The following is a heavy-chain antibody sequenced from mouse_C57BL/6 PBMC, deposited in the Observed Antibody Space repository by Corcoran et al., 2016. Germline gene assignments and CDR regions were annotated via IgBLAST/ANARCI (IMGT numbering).Heavy chain of an antibody. CDR2: INPNNGGT. D-gene: IGHD3-2*02. J-gene: IGHJ3*01. Sequence: EVQLQQSGPELVKPGASVKISCKASGYTFTDYYMNWVKQSHGKSLEWIGDINPNNGGTSYNQKFKGKATLTVDKSSSTAYMELRSLTSEDSAVYYCAGSSGSAWFAYWGQGTLVTVSA. CDR3: AGSSGSAWFAY. CDR1: GYTFTDYY. V-gene: IGHV1-26*01.